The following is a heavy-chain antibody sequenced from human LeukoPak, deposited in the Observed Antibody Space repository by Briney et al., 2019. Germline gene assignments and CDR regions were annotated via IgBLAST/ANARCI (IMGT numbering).Heavy chain of an antibody. V-gene: IGHV3-30-3*01. Sequence: GGSLRLSCAASGFTFSSYAMHWVRQAPGKGLEWVAVISYDGSNKYYADSVKGRFTIYRDNSKNTLYLQMNSLRAEDTAVYYCARDQVLRFLEWLIDYWGQGTLVTVSS. J-gene: IGHJ4*02. CDR1: GFTFSSYA. CDR2: ISYDGSNK. D-gene: IGHD3-3*01. CDR3: ARDQVLRFLEWLIDY.